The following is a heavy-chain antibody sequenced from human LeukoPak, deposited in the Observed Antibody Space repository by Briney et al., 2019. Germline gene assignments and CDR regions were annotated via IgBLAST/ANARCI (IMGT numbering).Heavy chain of an antibody. J-gene: IGHJ4*02. CDR2: IYSGGST. CDR1: GGSISSNY. Sequence: ETLSLTCTGSGGSISSNYMSWVRQAPGKGLEWVSVIYSGGSTYYADSVKGRFTISRHNSKNTLYLQMNSLRAEDTAVYYCALRGAEGDYWGQGTLVTVSS. V-gene: IGHV3-53*04. CDR3: ALRGAEGDY.